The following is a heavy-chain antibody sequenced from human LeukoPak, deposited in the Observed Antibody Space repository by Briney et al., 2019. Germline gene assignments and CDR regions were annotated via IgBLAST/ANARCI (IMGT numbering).Heavy chain of an antibody. Sequence: GGSLRLSCAASGFTFSSYGMHWVRQAPGKGLEWMAWINPNTGGSHYAQKFQGRVTTTRDTSFNTAYMELNRLISDDTAFYYCARQASSGWYVDYWGQGTLVTVSP. CDR2: INPNTGGS. V-gene: IGHV1-2*02. CDR3: ARQASSGWYVDY. CDR1: GFTFSSYG. D-gene: IGHD6-19*01. J-gene: IGHJ4*02.